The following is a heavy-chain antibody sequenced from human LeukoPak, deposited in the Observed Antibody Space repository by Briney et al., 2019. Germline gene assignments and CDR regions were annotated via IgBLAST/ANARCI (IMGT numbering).Heavy chain of an antibody. J-gene: IGHJ6*03. CDR3: ARDEYSSSWAYHYYMDV. D-gene: IGHD6-13*01. Sequence: SETLSLTCAVYGGSFSGYYWSWIRQPPGKGLEWIGEINHSGSTNYNPSLKSRVTISVATSKNQFSLKLSSVTAADTAVYYCARDEYSSSWAYHYYMDVWGNGTTVTVSS. CDR2: INHSGST. CDR1: GGSFSGYY. V-gene: IGHV4-34*01.